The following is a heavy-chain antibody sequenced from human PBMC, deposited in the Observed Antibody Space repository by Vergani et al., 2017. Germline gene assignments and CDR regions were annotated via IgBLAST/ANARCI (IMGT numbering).Heavy chain of an antibody. CDR2: INPNRGGT. Sequence: QVQLVQSGAEVKKPGASVKVSCKASGYTFTGYYMHWVRQAPGQGLEWMGWINPNRGGTNYAQKFQGRVTMTRDTSISTAYMELSRLRSDDTAVYYCARVGYSSGWYRPYYFDYWGQGTLVTVSS. V-gene: IGHV1-2*02. CDR1: GYTFTGYY. J-gene: IGHJ4*02. CDR3: ARVGYSSGWYRPYYFDY. D-gene: IGHD6-19*01.